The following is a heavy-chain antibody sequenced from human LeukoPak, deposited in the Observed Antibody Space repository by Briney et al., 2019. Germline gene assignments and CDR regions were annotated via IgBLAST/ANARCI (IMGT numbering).Heavy chain of an antibody. CDR3: ARDGGPRDY. D-gene: IGHD2-15*01. V-gene: IGHV3-21*01. Sequence: PGGSLRLSCAASGFTFSSYSMNWVRQAPGKGLEWVSSISSSSSYTHYADSVKGRFTISRDNAKNSLYLQMNSLRAEDTAVYYCARDGGPRDYWGQGTLVTVSS. CDR2: ISSSSSYT. J-gene: IGHJ4*02. CDR1: GFTFSSYS.